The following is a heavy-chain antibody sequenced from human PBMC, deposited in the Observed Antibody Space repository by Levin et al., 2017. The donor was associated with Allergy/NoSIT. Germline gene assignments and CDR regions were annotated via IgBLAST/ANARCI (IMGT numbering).Heavy chain of an antibody. D-gene: IGHD6-19*01. Sequence: GESLKISCAASGFTFSNYGMHWVRQAPGKGLEWVAVISYDGSNKYYADSVKGRFTISRDNSKNTLYLQMNSLRAEDTAVYYCASGPSSGWYALGYWGQGNLVTVSS. CDR2: ISYDGSNK. CDR3: ASGPSSGWYALGY. CDR1: GFTFSNYG. V-gene: IGHV3-30*03. J-gene: IGHJ4*02.